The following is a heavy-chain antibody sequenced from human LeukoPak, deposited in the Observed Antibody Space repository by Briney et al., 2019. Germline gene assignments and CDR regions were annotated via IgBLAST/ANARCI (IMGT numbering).Heavy chain of an antibody. V-gene: IGHV1-69*01. CDR2: IVPIFGTA. J-gene: IGHJ6*03. Sequence: GASVKVSCKASGGTFSSYAISWVRQAPGQGLEWMGGIVPIFGTANYAQKFQGRVTITADESTSTAYMELSSLRSEDTAVYYCAREVVTNRYDYYYMDVWGKGTTVTVSS. D-gene: IGHD2-21*02. CDR3: AREVVTNRYDYYYMDV. CDR1: GGTFSSYA.